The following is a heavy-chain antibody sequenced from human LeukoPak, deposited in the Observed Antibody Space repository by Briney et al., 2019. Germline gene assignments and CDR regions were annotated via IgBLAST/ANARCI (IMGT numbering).Heavy chain of an antibody. CDR1: GGSISSSSYY. V-gene: IGHV4-39*01. CDR2: IYYSGST. CDR3: ARHLSSGWYSPFGKFDH. D-gene: IGHD6-19*01. Sequence: SETLSLTCAVSGGSISSSSYYWGWIRQPPGKGLEWIGSIYYSGSTYYNPSLKSRVTISVDTSKNQFSLKLSSVTAADTAVYYCARHLSSGWYSPFGKFDHWGQGTLVTVSS. J-gene: IGHJ4*02.